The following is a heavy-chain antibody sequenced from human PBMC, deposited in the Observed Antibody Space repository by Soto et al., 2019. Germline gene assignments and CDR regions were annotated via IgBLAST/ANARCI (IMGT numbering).Heavy chain of an antibody. D-gene: IGHD6-19*01. CDR3: AKVGRSSSSKAQWLVNGMDV. J-gene: IGHJ6*02. Sequence: GGSLRLSCVASGFTFSSYAMSWVRQAPGKGLEWVSAISGSGGSTYYADSVKGRFTISRDNSKNTLYLQMNSLRAEDTAVYYCAKVGRSSSSKAQWLVNGMDVWGQGTTVTVSS. CDR2: ISGSGGST. V-gene: IGHV3-23*01. CDR1: GFTFSSYA.